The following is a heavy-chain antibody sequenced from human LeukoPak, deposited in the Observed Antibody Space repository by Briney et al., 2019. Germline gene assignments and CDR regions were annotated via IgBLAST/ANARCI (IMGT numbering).Heavy chain of an antibody. V-gene: IGHV3-15*01. CDR2: IKSKTDGGTT. D-gene: IGHD3-22*01. Sequence: GGSLRLSCAASGFTFSNAWMSWARQAPGKGLEWVGRIKSKTDGGTTDYAAPVKGRFTISRDDSKNTLYLQMNSLKTEDTAVYYCTTDLIYTMIGPVDYWGQGTLVTVSS. CDR1: GFTFSNAW. CDR3: TTDLIYTMIGPVDY. J-gene: IGHJ4*02.